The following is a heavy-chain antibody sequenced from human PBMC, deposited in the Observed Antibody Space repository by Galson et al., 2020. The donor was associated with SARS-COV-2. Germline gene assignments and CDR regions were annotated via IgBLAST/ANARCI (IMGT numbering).Heavy chain of an antibody. J-gene: IGHJ6*02. Sequence: SETLSLTCTVSGGSISSYYWSWIRQPAGKGLEWIGRIYTSVSTNYNPSLKSLVTMSVDTSKNQFSLKLSSVTAADTAVYYCARDSPPDTGYYWYYCGMDVWGQGTTVTVSS. CDR2: IYTSVST. CDR1: GGSISSYY. D-gene: IGHD3-9*01. CDR3: ARDSPPDTGYYWYYCGMDV. V-gene: IGHV4-4*07.